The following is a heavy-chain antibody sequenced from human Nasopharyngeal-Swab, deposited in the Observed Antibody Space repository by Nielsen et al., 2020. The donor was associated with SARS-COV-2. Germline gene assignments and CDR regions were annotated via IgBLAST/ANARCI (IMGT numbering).Heavy chain of an antibody. CDR1: GYTFPNYG. Sequence: ASVQVSCKASGYTFPNYGISWVRQAPGQGLEWMGWISADNGGTNYAQKLQARVTMTTDTSTSTAYMELTSLRFDDTAIYYCARVPFRSGWLGLDYWGQGTLVTVSS. D-gene: IGHD6-19*01. V-gene: IGHV1-18*01. CDR2: ISADNGGT. J-gene: IGHJ4*02. CDR3: ARVPFRSGWLGLDY.